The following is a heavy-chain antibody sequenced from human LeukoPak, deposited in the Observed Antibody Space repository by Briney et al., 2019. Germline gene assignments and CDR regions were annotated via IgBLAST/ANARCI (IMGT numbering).Heavy chain of an antibody. V-gene: IGHV3-7*01. CDR2: IKQDGSEK. D-gene: IGHD2-15*01. CDR3: ARAVVAASYAFDY. J-gene: IGHJ4*02. CDR1: GFTFSSYW. Sequence: GGSLRLSCAASGFTFSSYWMSWVRQAPGKGLEWVANIKQDGSEKYYVDSVKGRFTISRDNAKSSLYLQMNSLRAEDTAVYYCARAVVAASYAFDYWGQGTLVTVSS.